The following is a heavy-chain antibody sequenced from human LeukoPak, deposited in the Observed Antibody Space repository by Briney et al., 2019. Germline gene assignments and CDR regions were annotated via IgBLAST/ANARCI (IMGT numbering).Heavy chain of an antibody. J-gene: IGHJ4*02. V-gene: IGHV3-7*04. CDR1: GFTFSSSW. CDR2: IKEDGSRK. Sequence: PGGSLRLSCAASGFTFSSSWMSWIRQAPGEGLEWVANIKEDGSRKYYVDSVRGRFTISRDNAKNSLYLQMNSPRAEDTAVYYCARDGVGAPAYWGQGTLVTVSS. D-gene: IGHD1-26*01. CDR3: ARDGVGAPAY.